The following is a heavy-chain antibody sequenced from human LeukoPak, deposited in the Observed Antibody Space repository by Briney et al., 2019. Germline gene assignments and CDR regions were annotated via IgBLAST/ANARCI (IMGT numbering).Heavy chain of an antibody. D-gene: IGHD2-2*01. CDR2: INPNSGGT. CDR3: ARGDTIVVVPAAVDY. CDR1: GYTFTSYG. J-gene: IGHJ4*02. V-gene: IGHV1-2*02. Sequence: ASVKVSCKASGYTFTSYGISWVRQAPGQGLEWMGWINPNSGGTNYAQKFQGRVTMTRDTSISTAYMELSRLRSDDTAVYYCARGDTIVVVPAAVDYWGQGTLVTVSS.